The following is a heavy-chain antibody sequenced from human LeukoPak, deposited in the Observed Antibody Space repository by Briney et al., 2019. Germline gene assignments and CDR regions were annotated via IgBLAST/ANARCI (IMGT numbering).Heavy chain of an antibody. V-gene: IGHV3-48*02. D-gene: IGHD5-24*01. CDR2: ISSSSSTI. CDR3: AREREERWLQLVDY. Sequence: GRSLRLSCAASGFTFSSYNMNWVRQAPGKGLEWVSYISSSSSTIYYADSVKGRFTISRDNAKNSLYLQMNSLRDEDTAVYYCAREREERWLQLVDYWGQGTLVTVSS. CDR1: GFTFSSYN. J-gene: IGHJ4*02.